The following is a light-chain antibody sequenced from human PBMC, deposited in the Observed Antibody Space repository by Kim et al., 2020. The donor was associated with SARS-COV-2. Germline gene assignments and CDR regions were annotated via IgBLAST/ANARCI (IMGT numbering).Light chain of an antibody. CDR3: LQYDTSLT. Sequence: SSPGESATLSCKASQSLTSTYVAWYQQKPGQAPRLLLYDAFKRATGIPDRFSGGGSGTQFTLTITRLEPEDFAVYFCLQYDTSLTFGGGTKVDIK. V-gene: IGKV3-20*01. CDR1: QSLTSTY. CDR2: DAF. J-gene: IGKJ4*01.